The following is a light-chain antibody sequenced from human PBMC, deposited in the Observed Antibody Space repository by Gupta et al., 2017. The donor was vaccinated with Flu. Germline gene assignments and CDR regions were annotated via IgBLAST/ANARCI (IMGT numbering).Light chain of an antibody. CDR2: DND. J-gene: IGLJ2*01. V-gene: IGLV1-51*01. Sequence: HSLLPHPPSVSATPGQKVTISCSGTNSNIGIPHNDVPWFRHLPGTAPKILIYDNDRRPSVIPDRFSGSKSGASATLAITGLQTGDEADYYCGAWDNSLNGVVFGGGTKLTVL. CDR3: GAWDNSLNGVV. CDR1: NSNIGIPHND.